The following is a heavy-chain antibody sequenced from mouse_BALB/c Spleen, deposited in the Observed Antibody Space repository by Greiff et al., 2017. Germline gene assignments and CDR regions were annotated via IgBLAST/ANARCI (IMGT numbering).Heavy chain of an antibody. Sequence: EVKVVESGGGLVKPGGSLKLSCAASGFTFSSYAMSWVRQTPEKRLEWVASISSGGSTYYPDSVKGRFTISRDNARNILYLQMSSLRSEDTAMYYCARGDDGYRFAYWGQGTLVTVSA. J-gene: IGHJ3*01. CDR3: ARGDDGYRFAY. D-gene: IGHD2-3*01. V-gene: IGHV5-6-5*01. CDR2: ISSGGST. CDR1: GFTFSSYA.